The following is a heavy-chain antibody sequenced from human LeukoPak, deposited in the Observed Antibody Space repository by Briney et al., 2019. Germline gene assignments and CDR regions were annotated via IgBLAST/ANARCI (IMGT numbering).Heavy chain of an antibody. D-gene: IGHD2-2*01. Sequence: GGSLRLSCAASGFTFSSYSTNWVRQAPGKGLEWVSSISSSSSYIYYADSVKGRFTISRDNSKNTLYLQMNSLRAEDTAVYYCARGMPRYYYYYMDVWGKGTTVTVSS. CDR2: ISSSSSYI. V-gene: IGHV3-21*01. CDR3: ARGMPRYYYYYMDV. J-gene: IGHJ6*03. CDR1: GFTFSSYS.